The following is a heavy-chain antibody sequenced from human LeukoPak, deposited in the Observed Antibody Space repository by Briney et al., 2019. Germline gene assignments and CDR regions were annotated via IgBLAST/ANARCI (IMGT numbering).Heavy chain of an antibody. Sequence: GGSLRLSCAASGFTFSSYSMTWVRQAPGKGLEWVSSISSSSSYIYYADSVKGRFTISRDNAKNSLYLQMNSLRAEDTAVFYCARDQAVVAPAATIYYYYGMDVWGQGTTVTVSS. V-gene: IGHV3-21*01. D-gene: IGHD2-2*01. CDR1: GFTFSSYS. CDR3: ARDQAVVAPAATIYYYYGMDV. J-gene: IGHJ6*02. CDR2: ISSSSSYI.